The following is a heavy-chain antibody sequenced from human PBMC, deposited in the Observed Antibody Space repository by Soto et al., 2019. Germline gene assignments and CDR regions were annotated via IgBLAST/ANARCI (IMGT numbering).Heavy chain of an antibody. CDR3: ARGERCTICYDLAILIDY. J-gene: IGHJ4*02. V-gene: IGHV3-64*01. Sequence: EVQLVESGGGLVQPGGSLRLSCAASGFTFSSYAMHWVRQAPGKGLEYVSAISSNGGSTYYANSVKGRFTISRDNSKNTMYLQMGTLRAEDMAVYYCARGERCTICYDLAILIDYWGQGTLVTVSS. CDR1: GFTFSSYA. CDR2: ISSNGGST. D-gene: IGHD2-2*01.